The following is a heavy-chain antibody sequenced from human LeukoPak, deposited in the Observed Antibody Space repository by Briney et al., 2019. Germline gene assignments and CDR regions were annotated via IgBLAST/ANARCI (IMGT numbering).Heavy chain of an antibody. J-gene: IGHJ4*02. D-gene: IGHD2-21*02. Sequence: GESLKISCKGSGYSFTSYWIGWVHQMPGKGLEWMGIIYPGDSDTRYSPSFQGQVTISADKSISTAYLQWSSLKASDTAMYYCARHTYCGGDCWDPSPDFDYWGQGTLVTVSS. V-gene: IGHV5-51*07. CDR2: IYPGDSDT. CDR1: GYSFTSYW. CDR3: ARHTYCGGDCWDPSPDFDY.